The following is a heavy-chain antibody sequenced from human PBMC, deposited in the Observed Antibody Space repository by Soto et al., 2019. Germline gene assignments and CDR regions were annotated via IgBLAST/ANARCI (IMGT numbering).Heavy chain of an antibody. Sequence: PSETLSLTCAVSGGSISSGGYSWSWIRQPPWKGLEWIGYIYHSGSTYYNPSLKSRVTISVDRSKNQFSLKLSSVTAADTAVYYCARLGITMVRGVIITHGMDVWGQGXTVTVYS. D-gene: IGHD3-10*01. CDR2: IYHSGST. J-gene: IGHJ6*02. V-gene: IGHV4-30-2*01. CDR1: GGSISSGGYS. CDR3: ARLGITMVRGVIITHGMDV.